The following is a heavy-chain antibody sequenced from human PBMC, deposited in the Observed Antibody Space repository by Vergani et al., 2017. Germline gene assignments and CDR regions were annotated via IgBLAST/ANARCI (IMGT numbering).Heavy chain of an antibody. CDR2: ISSSSSTI. J-gene: IGHJ4*02. CDR1: GFTFSSYS. Sequence: EVQLVESGGGLVKPGGSLRLSCAASGFTFSSYSMNWVRQAPGKGLEWVSYISSSSSTIYYADSVKGRFTISRDNAKNSLYLQMNSLRAEDTAVYYCARVGSGWAFDYWGQGTLVTVSS. V-gene: IGHV3-21*05. CDR3: ARVGSGWAFDY. D-gene: IGHD6-19*01.